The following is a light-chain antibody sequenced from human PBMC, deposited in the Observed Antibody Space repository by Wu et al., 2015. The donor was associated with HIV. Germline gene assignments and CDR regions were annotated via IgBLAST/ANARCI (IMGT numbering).Light chain of an antibody. CDR1: QSVGSSY. Sequence: EIVLTQSPGTLSLSPGERATLSCRASQSVGSSYLAWYQQRPGQAPRLLIYAASNRAPGIPDRFAGSGSGTDFTLAISRVEPEDFAVYYCHQYGSSLSGXTFGQGTRLEIK. J-gene: IGKJ5*01. CDR2: AAS. V-gene: IGKV3-20*01. CDR3: HQYGSSLSGXT.